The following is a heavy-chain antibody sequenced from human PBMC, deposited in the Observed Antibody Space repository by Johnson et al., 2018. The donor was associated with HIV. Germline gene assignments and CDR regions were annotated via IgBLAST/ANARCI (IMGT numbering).Heavy chain of an antibody. D-gene: IGHD3-10*01. V-gene: IGHV3-30*03. CDR2: ISFDGNLK. CDR3: CYGSGTYDGPAFDI. J-gene: IGHJ3*02. CDR1: GLSFSNFG. Sequence: QVQLVESGGGVVQPGKSLTLSCVGSGLSFSNFGIHWVRQAPGKGPEWVAVISFDGNLKKYADSVKGRFTISRDNSKNTLYLQMNSLRAEDTAVHYCCYGSGTYDGPAFDIWGQGTVVIVSS.